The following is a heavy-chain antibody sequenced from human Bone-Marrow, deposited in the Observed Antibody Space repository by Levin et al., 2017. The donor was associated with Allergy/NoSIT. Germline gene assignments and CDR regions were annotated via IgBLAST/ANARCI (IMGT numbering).Heavy chain of an antibody. D-gene: IGHD3-22*01. CDR1: GFTFTSYA. CDR2: ISYDGSDK. Sequence: PGGSLRLSCAASGFTFTSYAMHWVRQAPGKGLEWVAVISYDGSDKYYADSVKGRLTISRDNSQSTLYLQMNSLRTEDTAVYYCARGWLLLWFFDLWGRGTPVTVSS. CDR3: ARGWLLLWFFDL. J-gene: IGHJ2*01. V-gene: IGHV3-30-3*01.